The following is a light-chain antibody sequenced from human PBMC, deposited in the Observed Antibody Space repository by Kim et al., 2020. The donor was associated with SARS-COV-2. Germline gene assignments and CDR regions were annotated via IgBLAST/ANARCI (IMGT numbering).Light chain of an antibody. J-gene: IGKJ1*01. CDR2: GAS. V-gene: IGKV3-20*01. CDR3: QQYDSPLS. CDR1: QSVSSSY. Sequence: SPGERATLSCRASQSVSSSYLAWYQHNPGQAPRLLIYGASSRATGIPDRFSGSGSGTDFTLTISRLEPEDFAVYYCQQYDSPLSFGQGTKVDIK.